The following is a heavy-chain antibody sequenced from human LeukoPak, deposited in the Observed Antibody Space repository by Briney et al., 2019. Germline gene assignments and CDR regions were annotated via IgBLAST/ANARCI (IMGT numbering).Heavy chain of an antibody. D-gene: IGHD3-22*01. V-gene: IGHV1-18*01. Sequence: ASVKVSCKASGYTFTSYGISWVRQAPGQGLEWMGWISAHNGNTNYAQKLQGRVTITTDTSTSTAYMELRSLRSDDPAVYYWARVGTYDSSEGPSYYYYYYMDVCDRGTTVTVSS. CDR3: ARVGTYDSSEGPSYYYYYYMDV. CDR1: GYTFTSYG. J-gene: IGHJ6*03. CDR2: ISAHNGNT.